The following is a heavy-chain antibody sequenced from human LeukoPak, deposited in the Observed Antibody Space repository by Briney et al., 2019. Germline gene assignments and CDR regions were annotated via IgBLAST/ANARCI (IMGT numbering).Heavy chain of an antibody. CDR2: IYYSGST. Sequence: SETLSLTCTVSGGSISSSSYYWGWIRQPPGKGLEWIGSIYYSGSTYYNPSLKSRVTISVDTSKNQFSLKLSSVTAADTAVYYCASSRGYSYGYGYWGQGTLVTVSS. V-gene: IGHV4-39*07. D-gene: IGHD5-18*01. J-gene: IGHJ4*02. CDR3: ASSRGYSYGYGY. CDR1: GGSISSSSYY.